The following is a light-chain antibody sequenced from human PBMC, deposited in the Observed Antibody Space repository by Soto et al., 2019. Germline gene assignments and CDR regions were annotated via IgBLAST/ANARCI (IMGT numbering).Light chain of an antibody. Sequence: EIVMTQSPATLSVSPGERATLSCRASQSVTTYLAWYQQKPGQAPRLLIHSASTRATGIPARFTGSGSGTEFTLTISSLQSEDFAVYYCQHYNNWPGTFGQGTKVDI. V-gene: IGKV3-15*01. CDR3: QHYNNWPGT. CDR1: QSVTTY. CDR2: SAS. J-gene: IGKJ1*01.